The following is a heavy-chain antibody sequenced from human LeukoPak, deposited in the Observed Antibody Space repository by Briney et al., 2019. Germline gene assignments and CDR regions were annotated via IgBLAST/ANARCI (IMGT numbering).Heavy chain of an antibody. CDR1: GFTFSTFW. Sequence: GGSLRLYCAASGFTFSTFWMHWVRQAPGKGLVWVSHIKSDGSSTSYADSVKGRFTISRDNAKNSLYLQMNSLRAEDTAVYYCARVDLVGATWDDAFDIWGQGTMVTVSS. CDR3: ARVDLVGATWDDAFDI. CDR2: IKSDGSST. D-gene: IGHD1-26*01. V-gene: IGHV3-74*01. J-gene: IGHJ3*02.